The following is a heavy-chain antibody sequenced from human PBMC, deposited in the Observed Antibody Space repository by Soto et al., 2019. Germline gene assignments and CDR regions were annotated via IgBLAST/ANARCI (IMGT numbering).Heavy chain of an antibody. CDR2: IYYSGST. CDR3: ARQGRAGYCISTSCYQSGAFDI. V-gene: IGHV4-39*01. J-gene: IGHJ3*02. CDR1: GGSISSSSYY. Sequence: PSETLSLTCTVSGGSISSSSYYWGWIRQPPGKGLEWIGSIYYSGSTYYNPSLKSRVTISVDTSKNQFSLKLSSVTAADTAVYYCARQGRAGYCISTSCYQSGAFDIWGRGTMVTVSS. D-gene: IGHD2-2*01.